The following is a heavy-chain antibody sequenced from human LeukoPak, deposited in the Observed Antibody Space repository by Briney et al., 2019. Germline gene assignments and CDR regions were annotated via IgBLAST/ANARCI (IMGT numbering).Heavy chain of an antibody. CDR2: IIPIFRTT. Sequence: SVTVSCKASGGTFSTYAISWVRQAPGQGLEWMGGIIPIFRTTNYAQKFQGRVTITADESTSTAYMELSSLRSEDTAVYYCARDWGGYCGGRDCYGYYYYGMDVWGQGTTVTVSS. CDR1: GGTFSTYA. V-gene: IGHV1-69*01. D-gene: IGHD2-15*01. CDR3: ARDWGGYCGGRDCYGYYYYGMDV. J-gene: IGHJ6*02.